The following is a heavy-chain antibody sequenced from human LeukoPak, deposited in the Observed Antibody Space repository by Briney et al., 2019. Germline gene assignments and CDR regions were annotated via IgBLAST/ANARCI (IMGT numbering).Heavy chain of an antibody. Sequence: GGSLRLSCAASGFTVSSNYMSWVRQAPGKGLEWVSVIYSDGSTYYADSVKGRFTISRDNSKNTLYLQMNSLRAEDTAVYYCARDRMVRGVIRYGMDVWGQGTTVTVSS. CDR1: GFTVSSNY. V-gene: IGHV3-53*01. D-gene: IGHD3-10*01. CDR3: ARDRMVRGVIRYGMDV. J-gene: IGHJ6*02. CDR2: IYSDGST.